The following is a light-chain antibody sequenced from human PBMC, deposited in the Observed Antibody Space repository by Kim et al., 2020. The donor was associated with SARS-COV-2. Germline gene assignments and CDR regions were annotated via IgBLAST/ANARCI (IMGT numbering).Light chain of an antibody. J-gene: IGLJ2*01. CDR3: QLWDSSSDHVV. CDR1: NIGSKS. CDR2: YDS. Sequence: APGQTARIPCGGDNIGSKSVHWYQQKPGQAPVLVIYYDSDRPSGIPERFFGSNSRNTATLTISRVEAGDEADYYCQLWDSSSDHVVFGGGTQLTVL. V-gene: IGLV3-21*04.